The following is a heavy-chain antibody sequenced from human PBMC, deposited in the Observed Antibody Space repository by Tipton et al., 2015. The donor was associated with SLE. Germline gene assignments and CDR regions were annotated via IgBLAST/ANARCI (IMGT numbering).Heavy chain of an antibody. Sequence: SLRLSCAASGFTVSNNYMSWVRQTPGKGLEWVAVISYHGTNEYYADSVKGRFTISRDNSKNTLSLQMNSLRADDTAVYYCARWSMASGDYWGQGTLVTVSS. CDR2: ISYHGTNE. D-gene: IGHD5-24*01. CDR1: GFTVSNNY. V-gene: IGHV3-30-3*01. J-gene: IGHJ4*02. CDR3: ARWSMASGDY.